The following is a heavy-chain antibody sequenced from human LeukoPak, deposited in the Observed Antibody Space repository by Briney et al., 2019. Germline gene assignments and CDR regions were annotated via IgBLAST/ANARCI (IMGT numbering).Heavy chain of an antibody. J-gene: IGHJ4*02. CDR2: IYPDDSDT. CDR3: ARGYNWNDLDY. Sequence: GESLKISCEGSGYSFTSYWIGWGRHIPGKGLEWMGIIYPDDSDTRYSPSFQGQVTISADKSVSTAYLQWSSLKASDTAIYFCARGYNWNDLDYWGQGTLVTVSS. CDR1: GYSFTSYW. D-gene: IGHD1-1*01. V-gene: IGHV5-51*01.